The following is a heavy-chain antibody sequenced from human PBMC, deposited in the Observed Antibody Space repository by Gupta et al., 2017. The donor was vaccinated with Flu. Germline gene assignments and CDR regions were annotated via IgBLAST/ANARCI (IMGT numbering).Heavy chain of an antibody. V-gene: IGHV1-3*01. D-gene: IGHD2-8*01. CDR1: EYAFSRYA. CDR2: INAADGNT. Sequence: QVHLVQSGAEVQKPGASVKVSCKAPEYAFSRYAIYWVRQAPGQRLEWMGRINAADGNTKYSQMFQDRVTITRDTSASTAYLELNDLRSEDTAVYYCARGAAYCTNGVCSWGYYFEFWGQGTRVTVSS. CDR3: ARGAAYCTNGVCSWGYYFEF. J-gene: IGHJ4*02.